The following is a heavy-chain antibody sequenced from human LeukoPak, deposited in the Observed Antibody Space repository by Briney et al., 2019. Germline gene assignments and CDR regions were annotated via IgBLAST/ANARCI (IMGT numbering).Heavy chain of an antibody. CDR3: ARQHPYYYGSGSPDY. D-gene: IGHD3-10*01. V-gene: IGHV4-59*08. CDR2: IYYSGST. Sequence: SETLSLTCTVSGGSINTYYWSWIRQPPGKGLEWIGYIYYSGSTNYNPSLKSRVTISVDTSKNQFSLKLSSVTAADTAVYYCARQHPYYYGSGSPDYWGQGTLVTVSS. J-gene: IGHJ4*02. CDR1: GGSINTYY.